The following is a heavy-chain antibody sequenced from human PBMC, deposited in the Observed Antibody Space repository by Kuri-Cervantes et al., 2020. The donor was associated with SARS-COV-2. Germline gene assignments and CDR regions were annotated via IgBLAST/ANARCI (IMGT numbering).Heavy chain of an antibody. Sequence: SETLSLTCAVYGGSFSGYYWSWIRQPPGKGLEWIGEINHSGSTNYNPSLKSRVTISVDRSKNQFSLKLSSVTAADTAVYYCARDNNYYGSGSYYNGDYYYYYGMDVWGQGTTVTVSS. CDR1: GGSFSGYY. J-gene: IGHJ6*02. CDR3: ARDNNYYGSGSYYNGDYYYYYGMDV. D-gene: IGHD3-10*01. V-gene: IGHV4-34*01. CDR2: INHSGST.